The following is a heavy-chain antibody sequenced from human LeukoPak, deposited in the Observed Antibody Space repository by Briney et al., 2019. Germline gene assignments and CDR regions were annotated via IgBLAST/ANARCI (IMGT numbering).Heavy chain of an antibody. V-gene: IGHV3-48*03. CDR2: ISSSGNTK. CDR3: ARLRGSGSPNYYYYRMDV. J-gene: IGHJ6*04. Sequence: GGSLRLSCGGSGFTFSSYEMNWVRQAPGKGLEWLSYISSSGNTKYYADSVKGRFTISRDNAKSSLYLQMNSLRVEDTAVYYCARLRGSGSPNYYYYRMDVWGKGTTVTVSS. CDR1: GFTFSSYE. D-gene: IGHD3-10*01.